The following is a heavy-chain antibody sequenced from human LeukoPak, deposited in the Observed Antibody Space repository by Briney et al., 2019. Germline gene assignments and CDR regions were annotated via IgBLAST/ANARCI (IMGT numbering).Heavy chain of an antibody. V-gene: IGHV4-34*01. J-gene: IGHJ4*02. CDR3: ARRSGPRYSSGWYRGGHFDY. CDR1: GGSFSGYY. Sequence: SETLSLTCAVYGGSFSGYYWSWIRQPPGKGLEWIGEINHSGSTNYNPSLKSRVTISVDTSKNQFSLTLSSVTAADTAVYYCARRSGPRYSSGWYRGGHFDYWGQGTLVTVSS. D-gene: IGHD6-19*01. CDR2: INHSGST.